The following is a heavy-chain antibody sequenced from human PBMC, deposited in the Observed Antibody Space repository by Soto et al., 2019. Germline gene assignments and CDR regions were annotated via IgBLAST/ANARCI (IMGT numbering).Heavy chain of an antibody. V-gene: IGHV3-9*01. CDR3: AKGRHGDV. J-gene: IGHJ6*02. Sequence: EVQLVESGGGLVQPGRSLRLSCAASGFTFDDYAMHWVRQAPGKGLEWVSGISWNSGSIGYADSVKGRFTISRDNAKNSLYRQMNSLRAEDTALYYCAKGRHGDVWGQGTTVTVSS. CDR2: ISWNSGSI. CDR1: GFTFDDYA.